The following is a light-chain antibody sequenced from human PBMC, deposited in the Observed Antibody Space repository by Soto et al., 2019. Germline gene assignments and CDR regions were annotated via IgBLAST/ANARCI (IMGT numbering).Light chain of an antibody. CDR2: GAS. CDR1: QSVSGSY. CDR3: QQYGSSRT. J-gene: IGKJ1*01. V-gene: IGKV3-20*01. Sequence: EIVLTQSPGTLSLSPGERATLSCRASQSVSGSYLAWYQQKPGQAPRLLIYGASSRATGIPDRFSGSGSGTDFTLTINRLEPEDFAVYYCQQYGSSRTFGQGTKVEVQ.